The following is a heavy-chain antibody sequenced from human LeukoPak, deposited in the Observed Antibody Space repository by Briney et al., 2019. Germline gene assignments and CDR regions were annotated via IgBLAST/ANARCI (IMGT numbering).Heavy chain of an antibody. CDR3: ARPTETTAGYYFDY. Sequence: ASVKVSCTASGYSFIHSGLSWVRQAPGQGLEWMGWLNPYNGDTNFAHNLQGRVTMTRDKSTNTAYMELRSLRSDDTAVYYCARPTETTAGYYFDYWGQGTLVTVSS. CDR2: LNPYNGDT. J-gene: IGHJ4*02. D-gene: IGHD1/OR15-1a*01. V-gene: IGHV1-18*01. CDR1: GYSFIHSG.